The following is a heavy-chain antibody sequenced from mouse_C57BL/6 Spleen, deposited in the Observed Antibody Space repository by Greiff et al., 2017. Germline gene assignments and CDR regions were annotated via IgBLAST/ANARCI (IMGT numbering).Heavy chain of an antibody. CDR3: ARWERTVHYYAIDY. CDR1: GYTFTSYG. D-gene: IGHD4-1*01. Sequence: QVQLQQSGAELARPGASVKLSCKASGYTFTSYGISWVKQRTGQGLEWIGEIYPRSGNTYYNEKFKGKATLTADKSSSTAYMELRSLTSEDSAVYFCARWERTVHYYAIDYWGQGTSVTVSS. V-gene: IGHV1-81*01. J-gene: IGHJ4*01. CDR2: IYPRSGNT.